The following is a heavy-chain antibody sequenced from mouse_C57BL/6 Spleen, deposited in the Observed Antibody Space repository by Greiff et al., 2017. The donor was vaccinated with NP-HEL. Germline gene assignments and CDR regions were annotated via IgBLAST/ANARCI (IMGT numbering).Heavy chain of an antibody. J-gene: IGHJ1*03. D-gene: IGHD2-12*01. CDR2: ISYDGSN. Sequence: EVKLEESGPGLVKPSQSLSLTCSVTGYSITSGYYWNWIRQFPGNKLEWMGYISYDGSNNYNPSLKNRISITRDTSKNQFFLKLNSVTTEDTATYYCARDNDGDWYFDVWGTGTTVTVSS. CDR1: GYSITSGYY. CDR3: ARDNDGDWYFDV. V-gene: IGHV3-6*01.